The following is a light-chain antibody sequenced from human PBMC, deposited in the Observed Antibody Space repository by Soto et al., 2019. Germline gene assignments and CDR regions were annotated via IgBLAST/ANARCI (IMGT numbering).Light chain of an antibody. CDR2: GAS. J-gene: IGKJ1*01. Sequence: EIVLTQSPGTLSLSPGERATVSCRASQSVSSSYLAWYQRKPGQAPRLLIYGASSRATGIPDRFSGSGSGTDFTLTISRLEPEDFAVYYCQQYGSSPTWTFGQGTKVDIK. CDR3: QQYGSSPTWT. CDR1: QSVSSSY. V-gene: IGKV3-20*01.